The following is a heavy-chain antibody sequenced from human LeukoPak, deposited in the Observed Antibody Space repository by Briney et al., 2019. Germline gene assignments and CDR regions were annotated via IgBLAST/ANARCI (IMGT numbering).Heavy chain of an antibody. J-gene: IGHJ4*02. CDR1: SGSISSSTYY. Sequence: SETLSLTCTVSSGSISSSTYYWGWIRQPPGTGLEWIGTIYYTGSTYYNPSLKSRVTISVDTSKNQFSLKLTSVTAADTAVYYCARGIANSGRSFDYWGQGTLVTVSS. V-gene: IGHV4-39*07. CDR3: ARGIANSGRSFDY. D-gene: IGHD3-10*01. CDR2: IYYTGST.